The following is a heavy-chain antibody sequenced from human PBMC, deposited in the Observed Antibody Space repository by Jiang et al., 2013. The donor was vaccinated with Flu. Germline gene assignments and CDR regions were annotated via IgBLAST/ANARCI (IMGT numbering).Heavy chain of an antibody. D-gene: IGHD6-13*01. CDR1: GYSFTSYW. CDR2: IYPGDSDT. CDR3: ARSRVSLKNYYYYYGMDV. J-gene: IGHJ6*02. V-gene: IGHV5-51*03. Sequence: GAEVKKPGESLKISCKGSGYSFTSYWIGWVRQMPGKGLEWMGIIYPGDSDTRYSPSFQGQVTISADKSISTAYLQWSSLKASDTAMYYCARSRVSLKNYYYYYGMDVWGQGTTVTVSS.